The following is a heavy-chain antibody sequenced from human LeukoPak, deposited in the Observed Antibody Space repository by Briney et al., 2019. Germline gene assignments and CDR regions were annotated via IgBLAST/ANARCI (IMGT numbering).Heavy chain of an antibody. Sequence: GGSLRLSCAASGFTFSSYGIHWVRQAPGKGLEWVAVISYDGSSQYCADSVKGRFTISRDNSKNTPYLQMNSLRAEDTAMYYCAKKLSSGGCYSVCHDAFDIWGQGTMVTVSS. J-gene: IGHJ3*02. CDR1: GFTFSSYG. V-gene: IGHV3-30*18. D-gene: IGHD2-15*01. CDR2: ISYDGSSQ. CDR3: AKKLSSGGCYSVCHDAFDI.